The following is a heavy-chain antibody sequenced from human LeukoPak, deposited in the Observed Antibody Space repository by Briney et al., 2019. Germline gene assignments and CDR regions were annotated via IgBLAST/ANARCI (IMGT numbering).Heavy chain of an antibody. V-gene: IGHV4-59*12. CDR2: IYHSGST. Sequence: SETLSLTCTVSGGSISSYYWSWIRQPPGKGLEWIGYIYHSGSTYYNPSLKSRVTISVDRSKNQFSLKLSSVTAADTAVYYCAREHTAMVYWGQGTLVTVSS. CDR3: AREHTAMVY. CDR1: GGSISSYY. J-gene: IGHJ4*02. D-gene: IGHD5-18*01.